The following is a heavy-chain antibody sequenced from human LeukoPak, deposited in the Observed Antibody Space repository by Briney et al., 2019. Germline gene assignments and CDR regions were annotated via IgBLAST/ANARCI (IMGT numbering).Heavy chain of an antibody. V-gene: IGHV3-30-3*01. J-gene: IGHJ4*02. CDR3: ARDLDIPKYYFDY. D-gene: IGHD2-2*03. CDR1: EFPFSSYA. CDR2: ISYDGSNK. Sequence: PGGSLRLSCAASEFPFSSYAMHWVRQAPGKGLEWVAVISYDGSNKYYADSVKGRFTISRDNSKNTLYLQMNSLRAEDTAVYYCARDLDIPKYYFDYWGQGTLVTVSS.